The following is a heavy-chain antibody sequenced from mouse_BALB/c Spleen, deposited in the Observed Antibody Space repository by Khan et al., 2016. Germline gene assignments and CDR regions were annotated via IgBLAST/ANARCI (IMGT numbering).Heavy chain of an antibody. CDR2: TNPTNGRT. CDR1: GYTFTSYW. V-gene: IGHV1S81*02. J-gene: IGHJ2*01. CDR3: ARIKKIVATYFDY. D-gene: IGHD1-1*01. Sequence: QVQLQQPGAELVKAGASVKMSCKASGYTFTSYWMHWVKQRPGQGLEWFVETNPTNGRTYYNEKFKSKATLTVDKSSSTAYMLLSGPTFEDSAVYYCARIKKIVATYFDYWGQGTTLTVSS.